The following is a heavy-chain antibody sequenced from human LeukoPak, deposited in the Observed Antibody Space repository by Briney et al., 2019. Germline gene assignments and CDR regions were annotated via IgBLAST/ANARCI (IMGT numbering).Heavy chain of an antibody. CDR1: GCSISSYY. V-gene: IGHV4-38-2*02. Sequence: SETLSLTCTASGCSISSYYWGWIRQPPGKGLEWIGSIYHSGSTYYNPSLKSRVTISVDTSKNQFSLKLSSVTAADTAVYYCAREPYGDYGGYYYYYMDVWGKGTTVTVSS. D-gene: IGHD4-17*01. CDR3: AREPYGDYGGYYYYYMDV. J-gene: IGHJ6*03. CDR2: IYHSGST.